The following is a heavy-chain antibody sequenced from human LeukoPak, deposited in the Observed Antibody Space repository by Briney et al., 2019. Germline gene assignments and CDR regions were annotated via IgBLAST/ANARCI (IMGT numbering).Heavy chain of an antibody. Sequence: ASVKVSCKASGGTFSSYAISWVRPAPGQGLEWMGGIIPIFGTANYAQKFQGRVTITADESTSTAYMELSSLRSEDTAVYYCARGGYSSGFNYYYYYMDVWGKGTTVTVSS. J-gene: IGHJ6*03. CDR2: IIPIFGTA. V-gene: IGHV1-69*13. D-gene: IGHD6-19*01. CDR1: GGTFSSYA. CDR3: ARGGYSSGFNYYYYYMDV.